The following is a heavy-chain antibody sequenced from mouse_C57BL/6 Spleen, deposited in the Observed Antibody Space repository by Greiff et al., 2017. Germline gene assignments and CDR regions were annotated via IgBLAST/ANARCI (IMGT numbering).Heavy chain of an antibody. J-gene: IGHJ2*01. CDR3: ARRVRDFDY. V-gene: IGHV1-42*01. CDR2: INPSTGGT. CDR1: GYSFTGYY. Sequence: VQLQQSGPELVKPGASVKISCKASGYSFTGYYMNWVKQSPERSLEWIGEINPSTGGTTYNQKFKAKATLTVDKSSSTAYMQLKSLTSEDSAVYYCARRVRDFDYWGQGTTLTVSS.